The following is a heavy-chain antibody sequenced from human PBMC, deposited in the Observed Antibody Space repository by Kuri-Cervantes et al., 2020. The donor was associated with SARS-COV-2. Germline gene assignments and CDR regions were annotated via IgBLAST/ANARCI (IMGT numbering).Heavy chain of an antibody. CDR1: GGSISSYY. CDR2: IYYSGST. CDR3: ARKRDFWSGGFDY. D-gene: IGHD3-3*01. V-gene: IGHV4-59*08. J-gene: IGHJ4*02. Sequence: GSLRLSCTVSGGSISSYYWSWIRQPPGKGLEWIGYIYYSGSTNYNPSLKSRVTISVDTSKNQFSLKLSSVTAADTAVYYCARKRDFWSGGFDYWGQGTLVTVSS.